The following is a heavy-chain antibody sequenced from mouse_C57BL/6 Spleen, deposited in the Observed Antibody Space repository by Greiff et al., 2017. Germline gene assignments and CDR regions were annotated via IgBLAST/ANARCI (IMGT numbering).Heavy chain of an antibody. V-gene: IGHV5-9-1*02. J-gene: IGHJ2*01. Sequence: EVQGVESGEGLVKPGGSLKLSCAASGFTFSSYAMSWVRQTPEKRLEWVAYISSGGDYIYYADTVKGRFTISRDNARNTLYLQMSSLKSEDTAMYYCTRVGSSSCFDYWGQGTTLTVSS. CDR3: TRVGSSSCFDY. D-gene: IGHD3-3*01. CDR1: GFTFSSYA. CDR2: ISSGGDYI.